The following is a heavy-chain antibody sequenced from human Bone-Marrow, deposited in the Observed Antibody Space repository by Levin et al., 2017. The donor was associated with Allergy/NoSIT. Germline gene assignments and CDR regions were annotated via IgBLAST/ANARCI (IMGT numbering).Heavy chain of an antibody. V-gene: IGHV3-21*01. CDR2: ISTSSNYI. D-gene: IGHD3-10*01. CDR3: ARLSITEAFDI. CDR1: GFTFSSYS. Sequence: SCAASGFTFSSYSXNWVRXXXXXGLEWVSSISTSSNYIYYADSMKGRFTISRDNAKNSLYLQMNSLRAEDTAVYYCARLSITEAFDIWGQGTMVTVSS. J-gene: IGHJ3*02.